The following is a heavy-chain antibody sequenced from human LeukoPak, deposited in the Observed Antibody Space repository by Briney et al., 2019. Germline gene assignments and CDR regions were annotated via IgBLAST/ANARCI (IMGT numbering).Heavy chain of an antibody. J-gene: IGHJ4*02. CDR1: GYTFISYG. CDR3: ARTLDSGTYDTFDF. D-gene: IGHD1-26*01. CDR2: ISVYSGNT. Sequence: ASVKVSCKASGYTFISYGISWVRQAPGQGLEWMGWISVYSGNTNYAQKLQGRVTMTTDTSTSTAYMELRSLRSDDTAVYYCARTLDSGTYDTFDFWGQGTLVTVSS. V-gene: IGHV1-18*01.